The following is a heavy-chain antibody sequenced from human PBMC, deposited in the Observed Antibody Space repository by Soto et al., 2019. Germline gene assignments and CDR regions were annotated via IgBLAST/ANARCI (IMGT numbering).Heavy chain of an antibody. Sequence: ASVKVSCKASGYTFTSYGISWVRQAPGQGLEWMGRISAYNGNTNYAQKFQGRVTITRDTSTSTVYMELSSLRSEDTAVYYCARPPKNGYNLFDLAYWGQGTLVTVSS. J-gene: IGHJ4*02. CDR1: GYTFTSYG. V-gene: IGHV1-18*01. CDR2: ISAYNGNT. D-gene: IGHD5-12*01. CDR3: ARPPKNGYNLFDLAY.